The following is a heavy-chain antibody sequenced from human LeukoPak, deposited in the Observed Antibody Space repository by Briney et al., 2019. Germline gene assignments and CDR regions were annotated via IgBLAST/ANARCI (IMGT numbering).Heavy chain of an antibody. Sequence: GGSQRLSCVASGFTFSRYGSQWVRQAPGKGLEWVAVLWYDGSKEYYIHSVKGRFTISRNDCKNALYLQMNSLRVENTTVYYGAKDRAAQMITQYYHMGVWGQGTTVTVSS. CDR2: LWYDGSKE. CDR1: GFTFSRYG. J-gene: IGHJ6*02. CDR3: AKDRAAQMITQYYHMGV. D-gene: IGHD3-16*01. V-gene: IGHV3-33*06.